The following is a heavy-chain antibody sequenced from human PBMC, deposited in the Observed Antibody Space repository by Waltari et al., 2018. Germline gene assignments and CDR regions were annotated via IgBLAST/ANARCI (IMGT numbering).Heavy chain of an antibody. CDR2: KNQAGTDK. J-gene: IGHJ4*02. V-gene: IGHV3-7*01. Sequence: EVQLVESGGDLVQPGGSLRLSCAASGFTFRTYWMSWMRQAPGEGLEWVAKKNQAGTDKYYVDSVKGRFTISRDNARNSLYLQMSSLRVEDTAFYYCARASAVPGTRDYWGQGTLVTVSS. D-gene: IGHD6-19*01. CDR1: GFTFRTYW. CDR3: ARASAVPGTRDY.